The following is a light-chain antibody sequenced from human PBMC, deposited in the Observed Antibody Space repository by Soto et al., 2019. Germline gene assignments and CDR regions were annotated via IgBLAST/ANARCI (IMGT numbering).Light chain of an antibody. Sequence: EIVLTQSPATLSLSPGERATLSCRASQSVSNYLAWYQQKSGQAPRLLIYDVTNRATGIPARFSGSGSGTDFTLTISSLEPEDFAVYYCQSLFTFGPGTKVDIK. J-gene: IGKJ3*01. CDR1: QSVSNY. V-gene: IGKV3-11*01. CDR3: QSLFT. CDR2: DVT.